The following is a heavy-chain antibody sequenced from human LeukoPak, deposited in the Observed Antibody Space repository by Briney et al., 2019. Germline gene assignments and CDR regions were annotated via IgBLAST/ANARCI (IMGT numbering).Heavy chain of an antibody. V-gene: IGHV4-59*01. CDR3: ARVFRPMASQYYFDY. CDR2: IYYSGTT. D-gene: IGHD3-10*01. Sequence: PSETLSLTCTVSGASINTYYWSWIRQPPGKGLEWIGYIYYSGTTSYNPSLKTRVTISIDTSKNQFSLKLSSVTAADTAVYYCARVFRPMASQYYFDYWGQGTLVTVSS. J-gene: IGHJ4*02. CDR1: GASINTYY.